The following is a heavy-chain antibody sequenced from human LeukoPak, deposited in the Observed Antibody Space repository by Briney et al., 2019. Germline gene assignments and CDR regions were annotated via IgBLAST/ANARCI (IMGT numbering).Heavy chain of an antibody. J-gene: IGHJ4*02. CDR3: TTDGYDSSGYYRDY. Sequence: GSLRLSCAASGFTFSNAWMSWVRQAPGKGLEWVGRIKSKTDGGTTDYAAPVKGRFTISRDDPKNTLYLQMNSLKTEDTAVYYCTTDGYDSSGYYRDYWGQGTLVTVSS. V-gene: IGHV3-15*01. CDR2: IKSKTDGGTT. D-gene: IGHD3-22*01. CDR1: GFTFSNAW.